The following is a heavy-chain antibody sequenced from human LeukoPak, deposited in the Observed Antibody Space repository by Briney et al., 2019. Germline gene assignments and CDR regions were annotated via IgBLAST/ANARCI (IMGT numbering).Heavy chain of an antibody. CDR2: IYYSVST. Sequence: SETLSLTCSVSGASISSDYCSSIRQPPGKGLEWIGYIYYSVSTNYNPPLKSRVTISVDTSKIQLSLKLSSVTGADTAVYYCARDHCSSTSCRFDPWGQGTLVTVSS. J-gene: IGHJ5*02. CDR1: GASISSDY. CDR3: ARDHCSSTSCRFDP. V-gene: IGHV4-59*01. D-gene: IGHD2-2*01.